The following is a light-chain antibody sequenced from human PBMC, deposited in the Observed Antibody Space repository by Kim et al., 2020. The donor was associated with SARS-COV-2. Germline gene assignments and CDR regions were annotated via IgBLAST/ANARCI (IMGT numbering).Light chain of an antibody. J-gene: IGLJ2*01. CDR2: DNN. CDR1: SSNIGNYY. Sequence: NVTISCSESSSNIGNYYVSGYPQLPGTAPKLLIYDNNMRHSGIPDRFAGSKSGTSATLGITGLQTGDEADYYCGTWDSSLGTVVFGGGTQLTVL. V-gene: IGLV1-51*01. CDR3: GTWDSSLGTVV.